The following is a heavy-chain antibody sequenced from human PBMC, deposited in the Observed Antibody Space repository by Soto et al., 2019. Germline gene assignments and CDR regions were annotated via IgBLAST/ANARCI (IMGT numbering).Heavy chain of an antibody. V-gene: IGHV3-30-3*01. J-gene: IGHJ4*02. CDR2: ISYDGSNK. CDR3: ARDPLPSHLQRVYYFHD. CDR1: GFTFSNYA. Sequence: QVQLVESGGGVVQPGRSLRLSCAASGFTFSNYAMHWVRQAPGKGLEWVAVISYDGSNKYYADSVKGRFTISRDNSKNTLYLQMNSLRAEDTAVYYCARDPLPSHLQRVYYFHDWDQGTPVTVSS. D-gene: IGHD3-16*01.